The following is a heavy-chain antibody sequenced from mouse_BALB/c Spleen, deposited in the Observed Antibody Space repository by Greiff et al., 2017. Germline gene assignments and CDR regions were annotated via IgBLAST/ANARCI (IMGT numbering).Heavy chain of an antibody. CDR2: INPSNGRT. J-gene: IGHJ3*01. D-gene: IGHD1-1*01. Sequence: VQLQQPGAELVKPGASVKLSCKASGYTFTSYWMHWVKQRPGQGLEWIGEINPSNGRTNYNEKFKSKATLTVDKSSSTAYMQLSSLTSEDSAVYYCASYGSKSWFADWGQGTLVTVSA. V-gene: IGHV1S81*02. CDR1: GYTFTSYW. CDR3: ASYGSKSWFAD.